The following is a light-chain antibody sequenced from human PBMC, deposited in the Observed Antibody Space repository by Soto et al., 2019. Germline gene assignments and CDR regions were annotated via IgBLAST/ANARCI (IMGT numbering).Light chain of an antibody. J-gene: IGKJ2*01. CDR1: QSVSSSF. Sequence: ELVLTQSPGTLSLSPGERATLSCRASQSVSSSFLAWYQQKPGQAPRLLMYGASSRATGIPDRVSGTGSGTDFTLTISRLEPEDFAVYYCQQYGSSPYTFGLGTKLEIK. V-gene: IGKV3-20*01. CDR3: QQYGSSPYT. CDR2: GAS.